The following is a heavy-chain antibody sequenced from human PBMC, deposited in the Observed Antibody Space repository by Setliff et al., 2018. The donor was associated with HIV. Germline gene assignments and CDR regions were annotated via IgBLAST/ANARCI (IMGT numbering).Heavy chain of an antibody. CDR3: ARCYYDSSGPTDAFDI. CDR2: INSATGGT. CDR1: GYTFTDNY. J-gene: IGHJ3*02. Sequence: ASVKVSCKASGYTFTDNYIHWVRQAPGQGLEWMAWINSATGGTNYAQNFQGWVTVTRDTSRSTVYMELSSLRSEDTAVYYCARCYYDSSGPTDAFDIWGQGTVVTVSS. D-gene: IGHD3-22*01. V-gene: IGHV1-2*04.